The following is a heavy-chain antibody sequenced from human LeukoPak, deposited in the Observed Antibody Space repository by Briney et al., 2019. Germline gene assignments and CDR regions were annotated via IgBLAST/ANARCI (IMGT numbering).Heavy chain of an antibody. Sequence: SETLSLTCAVYGGSFSGYYWSWIRQPPGKGLEWIGEINHSGSTNYNPSLKSRVTISVDTSKNQFSLKLSSVTAADTAVYYCATQGSGYYYYYYMDVWGKGTTVTVSS. CDR1: GGSFSGYY. D-gene: IGHD3-10*01. J-gene: IGHJ6*03. CDR2: INHSGST. V-gene: IGHV4-34*01. CDR3: ATQGSGYYYYYYMDV.